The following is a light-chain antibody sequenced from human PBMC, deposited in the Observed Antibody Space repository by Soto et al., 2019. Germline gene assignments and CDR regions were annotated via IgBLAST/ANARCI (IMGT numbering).Light chain of an antibody. CDR2: AAS. V-gene: IGKV1-6*01. CDR1: QGIRND. J-gene: IGKJ4*01. CDR3: QRTYNAPLT. Sequence: AIQMTQSPSSLSASVGDRVTITCRASQGIRNDLGWYQQKPGKAPKLLIYAASSLLSGVPSRFSGSGSGTDFTLTISSLQPEDVATYYGQRTYNAPLTFGGGTKVDI.